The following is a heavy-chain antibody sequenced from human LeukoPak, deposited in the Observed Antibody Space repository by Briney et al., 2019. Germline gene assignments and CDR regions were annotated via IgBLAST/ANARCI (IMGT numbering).Heavy chain of an antibody. D-gene: IGHD6-13*01. CDR2: IYYSGGT. CDR1: GGSVSSGSYY. V-gene: IGHV4-61*01. CDR3: ARSPYSSSWYHVDY. J-gene: IGHJ4*02. Sequence: PSETLSLTCTVSGGSVSSGSYYWSWIRQPPGKGLEWIGYIYYSGGTNYNPSLKSRVTISVDTSKNQFSLKLSSVTAADTAVYYCARSPYSSSWYHVDYWGQGTLVTVSS.